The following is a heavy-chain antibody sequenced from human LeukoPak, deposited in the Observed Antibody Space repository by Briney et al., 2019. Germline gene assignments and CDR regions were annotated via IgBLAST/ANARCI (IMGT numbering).Heavy chain of an antibody. J-gene: IGHJ4*02. Sequence: TGGSLRLSCEASGFSFSTYWVSWVRQAPGKGLEWVANIKEDGSEKYYVDSVKGRFTLSRDNAKNSLYLQMNSLRAEDTAVYYCARGSTMVFEDWGQGTLVTVSS. CDR1: GFSFSTYW. V-gene: IGHV3-7*05. D-gene: IGHD3-10*01. CDR2: IKEDGSEK. CDR3: ARGSTMVFED.